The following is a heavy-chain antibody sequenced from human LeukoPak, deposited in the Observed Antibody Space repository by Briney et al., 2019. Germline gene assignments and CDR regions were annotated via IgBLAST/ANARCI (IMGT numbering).Heavy chain of an antibody. D-gene: IGHD3-3*01. V-gene: IGHV3-21*01. CDR3: ARELRFLEWLLDY. CDR1: GFTFSSYS. J-gene: IGHJ4*02. Sequence: GGSLRLSCAASGFTFSSYSLNWVRQAPGKGLEWVSSISSSSSYIYYADSVKGRFTNSRDNAKNSLYLQMNSLRAEDTAVYYCARELRFLEWLLDYWGQGTLVTVSS. CDR2: ISSSSSYI.